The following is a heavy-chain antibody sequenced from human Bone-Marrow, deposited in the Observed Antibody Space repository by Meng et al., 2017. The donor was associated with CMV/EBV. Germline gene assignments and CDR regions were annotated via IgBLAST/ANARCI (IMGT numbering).Heavy chain of an antibody. D-gene: IGHD3-3*01. CDR2: IWYDGSNK. V-gene: IGHV3-33*06. CDR3: AKDRVGYYDFWSGYSFDY. Sequence: GESLKISCAASGFTFSSYGMHWVRQAPGKGLEWVAVIWYDGSNKYYADSVKGRFTISRDNSKNTLYLQMNSLRAEDTAVYYCAKDRVGYYDFWSGYSFDYWGQGTLVTVSS. CDR1: GFTFSSYG. J-gene: IGHJ4*02.